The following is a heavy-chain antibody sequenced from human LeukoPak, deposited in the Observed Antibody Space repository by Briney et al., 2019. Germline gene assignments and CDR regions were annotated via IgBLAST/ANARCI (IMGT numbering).Heavy chain of an antibody. D-gene: IGHD7-27*01. V-gene: IGHV3-21*01. J-gene: IGHJ4*02. CDR1: GFTFSSYS. Sequence: GGSLTLSCAASGFTFSSYSMNGFRRAPGRGLEWVSYISSSRSFIYYADSVKGRFTISRDNAKNSLYLQMNSLRAEDTAVYYCARDRTWDFDYWGQGTLVTVSS. CDR3: ARDRTWDFDY. CDR2: ISSSRSFI.